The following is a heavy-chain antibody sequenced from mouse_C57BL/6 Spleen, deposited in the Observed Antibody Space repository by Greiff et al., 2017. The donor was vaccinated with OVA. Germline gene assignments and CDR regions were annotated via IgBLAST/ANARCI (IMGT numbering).Heavy chain of an antibody. CDR2: IYPGDGDT. D-gene: IGHD1-1*01. CDR1: GYAFSSSW. CDR3: GRGELLSFDY. J-gene: IGHJ2*01. V-gene: IGHV1-82*01. Sequence: VKLLESGPELVKPGASVKISCKASGYAFSSSWMNWVKQRPGKGLEWIGRIYPGDGDTNYNGKFKGKATLTADTSSSTAYMQRSSLTSEDSAVYFCGRGELLSFDYWGQGTTLTVSS.